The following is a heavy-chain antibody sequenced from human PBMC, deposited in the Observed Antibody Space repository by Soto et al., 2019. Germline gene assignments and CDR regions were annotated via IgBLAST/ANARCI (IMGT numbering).Heavy chain of an antibody. CDR2: ISGSGIST. CDR3: ARASSGWKYYFDY. CDR1: GFTFRSYA. Sequence: GGSLRLSCAASGFTFRSYAMSWVRQAPGKGLEWVSGISGSGISTHYADSVKGRFTISRDNAKNSLYLQMNSLRAEDTAVYYCARASSGWKYYFDYWGQGTLVTVSS. J-gene: IGHJ4*02. D-gene: IGHD6-19*01. V-gene: IGHV3-23*01.